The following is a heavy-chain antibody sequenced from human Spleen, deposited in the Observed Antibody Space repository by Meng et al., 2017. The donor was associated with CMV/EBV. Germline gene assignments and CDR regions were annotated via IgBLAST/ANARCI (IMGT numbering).Heavy chain of an antibody. CDR3: ARGGVLVTGYYYGMDV. J-gene: IGHJ6*02. V-gene: IGHV4-34*01. D-gene: IGHD6-6*01. CDR2: INHSGST. CDR1: GGSFSGYQ. Sequence: SETLSLTCAVYGGSFSGYQWNWIRQSPGKGLEWIGEINHSGSTHYNPSLTSRVTLSVDKSKNQFSLSLSSVTAADTAVYYCARGGVLVTGYYYGMDVWGQGTTVTVS.